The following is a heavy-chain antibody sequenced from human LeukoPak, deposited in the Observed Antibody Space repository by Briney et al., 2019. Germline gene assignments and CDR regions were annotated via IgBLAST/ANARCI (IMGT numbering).Heavy chain of an antibody. J-gene: IGHJ5*02. V-gene: IGHV1-3*03. D-gene: IGHD3-10*01. CDR2: INAGNGNT. Sequence: GGSLRLSCAASAFTFTSYAMHWVRQAPGQRLEWMGWINAGNGNTKYSQEFQGRVTITRDTSASTAYMELSSLRSEDMAVYYCAAMVRGVNWFDPWGQGTLVTVSS. CDR3: AAMVRGVNWFDP. CDR1: AFTFTSYA.